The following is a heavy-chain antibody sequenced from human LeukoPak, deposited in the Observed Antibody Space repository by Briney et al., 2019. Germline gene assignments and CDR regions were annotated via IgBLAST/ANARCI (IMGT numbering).Heavy chain of an antibody. J-gene: IGHJ4*02. CDR3: ARDRTAYSYGTLFDY. D-gene: IGHD5-12*01. CDR2: IQYDGSKK. Sequence: GGSLRLSCAASGFTFSDYYMSWVRQAPGKGLEWVAFIQYDGSKKYYADSVKGRFTISRDNSRNTLSLQMNSLRTEDTAVYYCARDRTAYSYGTLFDYWGQGTLVTVSS. V-gene: IGHV3-30*02. CDR1: GFTFSDYY.